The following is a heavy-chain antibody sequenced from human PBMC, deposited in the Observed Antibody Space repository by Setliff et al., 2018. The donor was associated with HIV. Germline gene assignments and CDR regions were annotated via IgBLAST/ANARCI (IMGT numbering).Heavy chain of an antibody. CDR2: IYYSGST. CDR1: GGSISNSRYY. J-gene: IGHJ5*02. CDR3: ASRVYYYDSSGYLREEGFDP. Sequence: SETLSLTCTVSGGSISNSRYYWSWIRQPPGKGLEWIGSIYYSGSTYYNPSLKSRVTMSVDTSKNQFSLKLSSVTAADAAVYYCASRVYYYDSSGYLREEGFDPWGQGTLVTVPQ. D-gene: IGHD3-22*01. V-gene: IGHV4-39*01.